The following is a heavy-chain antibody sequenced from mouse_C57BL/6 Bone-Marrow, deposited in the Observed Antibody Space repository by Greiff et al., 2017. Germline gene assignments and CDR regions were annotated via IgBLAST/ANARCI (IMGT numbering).Heavy chain of an antibody. J-gene: IGHJ1*03. CDR2: ISSGGSDT. V-gene: IGHV5-6*01. CDR3: ARRVIYWYFDF. CDR1: GFTFSSYG. D-gene: IGHD2-13*01. Sequence: EVQLVESGGDLVKPGGSLKLSCAASGFTFSSYGMSWVRQTPDKRLEWVATISSGGSDTYYPDSVKGRFTIARDNAKNTLYLQMSSLKSEDTAMYYCARRVIYWYFDFWGTGTTVTVSS.